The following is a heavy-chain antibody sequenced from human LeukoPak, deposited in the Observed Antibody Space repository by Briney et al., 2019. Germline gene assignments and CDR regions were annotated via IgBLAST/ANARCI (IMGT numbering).Heavy chain of an antibody. V-gene: IGHV4-34*01. CDR1: GGSFSGYY. J-gene: IGHJ6*03. Sequence: SETLSLTCAVYGGSFSGYYWSWIRQPPGKGLEWIGEINHSGSTNYNPSLKSRVTISVDTSKNQFSLKLSSVTAADTAVYYCARHARSSTIIWYYYYMDVWGKGTTVTVSS. CDR2: INHSGST. CDR3: ARHARSSTIIWYYYYMDV. D-gene: IGHD2-2*01.